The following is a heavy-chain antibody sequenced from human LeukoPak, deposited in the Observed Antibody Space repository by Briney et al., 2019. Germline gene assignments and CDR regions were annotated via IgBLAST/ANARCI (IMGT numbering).Heavy chain of an antibody. CDR1: GYTFTGYY. CDR3: ARDLPDCSGGSCYYYYYYMDV. CDR2: INPNTGGT. J-gene: IGHJ6*03. V-gene: IGHV1-2*02. D-gene: IGHD2-15*01. Sequence: GASVKVSCKASGYTFTGYYMHWVRQAPGQGLEWMGWINPNTGGTNYAQKFQGRVTMTRDTSISTAYMELSRLRSDDTAVYYCARDLPDCSGGSCYYYYYYMDVWGKGTTVTVSS.